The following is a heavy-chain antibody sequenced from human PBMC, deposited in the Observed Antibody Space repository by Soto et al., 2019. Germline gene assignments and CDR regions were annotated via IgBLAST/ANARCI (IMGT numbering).Heavy chain of an antibody. D-gene: IGHD6-19*01. CDR1: GGSISSYY. CDR2: IYYSGST. J-gene: IGHJ4*02. Sequence: QVQLQESGPGLVKPSETLSLTCTVSGGSISSYYWSWIRQPPGKGLEWIGYIYYSGSTNYNPSLKSRVTISVDTSKNQFSLKLSSVTAADTAVYYCARDLGGWYVYWGQGTLVTVSS. CDR3: ARDLGGWYVY. V-gene: IGHV4-59*01.